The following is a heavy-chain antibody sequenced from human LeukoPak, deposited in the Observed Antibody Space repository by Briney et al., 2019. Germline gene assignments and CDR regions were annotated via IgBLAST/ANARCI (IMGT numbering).Heavy chain of an antibody. CDR3: ARDRDSRRYFDY. CDR2: IYYSRST. V-gene: IGHV4-31*03. Sequence: SQTLSLTCTVSGGSISSGGYYWSWIRQHPGKGLEWIGYIYYSRSTYYNPSFKSRVTISVDTSKNQFSLKLSSVTAADTAVYYCARDRDSRRYFDYWGQGTLVTVSS. CDR1: GGSISSGGYY. D-gene: IGHD1-26*01. J-gene: IGHJ4*02.